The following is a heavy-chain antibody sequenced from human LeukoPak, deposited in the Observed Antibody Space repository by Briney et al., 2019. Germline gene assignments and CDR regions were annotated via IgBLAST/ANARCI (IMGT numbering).Heavy chain of an antibody. J-gene: IGHJ4*02. CDR3: ARHYDILTGYAN. Sequence: GGSPRLSCAASGFTFSDYYMSWIRQAPGKGLEWVSYISSSSSYTNYADSVKGRFTISRDNAKNSLYLQMNSLRAEDTAVYYCARHYDILTGYANWGQGTLVTVSS. CDR2: ISSSSSYT. CDR1: GFTFSDYY. V-gene: IGHV3-11*03. D-gene: IGHD3-9*01.